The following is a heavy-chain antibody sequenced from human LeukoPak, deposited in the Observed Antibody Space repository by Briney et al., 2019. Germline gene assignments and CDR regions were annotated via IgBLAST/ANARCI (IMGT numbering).Heavy chain of an antibody. D-gene: IGHD3-10*01. J-gene: IGHJ4*02. CDR1: GGTFSSYA. Sequence: SVKVSCKASGGTFSSYAISWVRQAPGQGLEWMGGIIPIFGTANYAQKFQGRVTITTDESTSTAYMELSSLRSEDTAVYYCARGPYGSGTSDYRGQGTLVTVSS. CDR2: IIPIFGTA. V-gene: IGHV1-69*05. CDR3: ARGPYGSGTSDY.